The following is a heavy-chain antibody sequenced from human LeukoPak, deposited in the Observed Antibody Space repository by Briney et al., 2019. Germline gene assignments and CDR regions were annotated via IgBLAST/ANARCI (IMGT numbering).Heavy chain of an antibody. V-gene: IGHV3-7*01. Sequence: SGGYLRLSCAASGFTFSDYWLSWVRQAQGKGLEWVATIKPGGSEKFYVDSVKGRFTISRDDAENSLSLQMNGLRAEDTAMYFCARDDLNYWGQGTLVTVSS. CDR2: IKPGGSEK. J-gene: IGHJ4*02. CDR3: ARDDLNY. CDR1: GFTFSDYW.